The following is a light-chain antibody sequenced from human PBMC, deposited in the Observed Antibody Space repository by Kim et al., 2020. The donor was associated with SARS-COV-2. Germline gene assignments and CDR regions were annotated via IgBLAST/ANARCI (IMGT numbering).Light chain of an antibody. J-gene: IGKJ4*01. CDR3: QQYHSYPLT. CDR2: GTS. CDR1: QDIRSH. Sequence: GDRVTITCRASQDIRSHLAWYQQKPGKAPELLIYGTSTLQSGVPSRFSGSGSGTDFTLTISCLQSEDFTTYYCQQYHSYPLTFGGGTKVDIK. V-gene: IGKV1-8*01.